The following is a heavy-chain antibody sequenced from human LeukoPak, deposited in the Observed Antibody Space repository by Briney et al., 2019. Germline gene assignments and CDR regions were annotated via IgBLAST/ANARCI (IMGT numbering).Heavy chain of an antibody. CDR2: INHNGRT. CDR1: GGSFNTYY. D-gene: IGHD3/OR15-3a*01. J-gene: IGHJ6*04. V-gene: IGHV4-34*01. Sequence: SETLSLTCGVYGGSFNTYYWSWIRQPPGKGLEWIGEINHNGRTNYNPSLKSRVTISVDSSMNQFSLKVTSVTAADTAVYYSARWTPRTEMKGLNYYYGMDVWGKGRTVTVSS. CDR3: ARWTPRTEMKGLNYYYGMDV.